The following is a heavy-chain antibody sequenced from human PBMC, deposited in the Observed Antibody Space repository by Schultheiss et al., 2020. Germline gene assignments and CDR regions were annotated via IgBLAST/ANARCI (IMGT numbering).Heavy chain of an antibody. CDR3: ARGRGVAAAGTDYYGMGV. CDR1: GYTFTSYG. V-gene: IGHV1-18*01. CDR2: ISAYNGNT. Sequence: ASVKVSCKASGYTFTSYGISWVRQAPGQGLEWMGWISAYNGNTNYAQKLQGRVTMTRDTSTSTVYMELSSLRSEDTAVYYCARGRGVAAAGTDYYGMGVWGQGTTVTVSS. D-gene: IGHD6-13*01. J-gene: IGHJ6*02.